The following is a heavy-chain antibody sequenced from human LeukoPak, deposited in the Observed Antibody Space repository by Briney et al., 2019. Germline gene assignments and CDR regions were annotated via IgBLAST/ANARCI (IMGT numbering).Heavy chain of an antibody. J-gene: IGHJ6*03. CDR1: GGSISSSSYY. CDR3: ARDVCSGGSCYFFYYYYMDV. CDR2: ICYSGST. Sequence: SETLSLTCTVSGGSISSSSYYWGWIRQPPGKGLEWIGSICYSGSTYYNPSLKSRVTISVDTSKNQFSLKLSSVTAADTAVYYCARDVCSGGSCYFFYYYYMDVWGKGTTVTVSS. D-gene: IGHD2-15*01. V-gene: IGHV4-39*07.